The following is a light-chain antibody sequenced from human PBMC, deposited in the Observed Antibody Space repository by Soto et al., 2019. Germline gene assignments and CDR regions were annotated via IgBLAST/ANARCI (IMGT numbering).Light chain of an antibody. CDR1: SSNIGSNT. CDR3: AVWDDSLAGVV. V-gene: IGLV1-44*01. CDR2: SNN. Sequence: QSVLTQPPSASGTPGQRVTISCPGSSSNIGSNTVNWYQQLPGTAPKLLIYSNNQRPSGVPDRFSGSKSGTSACLAISGLEAEDGAEYDCAVWDDSLAGVVFGGGTQLTVL. J-gene: IGLJ3*02.